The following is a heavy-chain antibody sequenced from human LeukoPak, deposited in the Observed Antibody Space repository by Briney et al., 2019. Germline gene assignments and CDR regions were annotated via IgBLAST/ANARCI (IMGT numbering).Heavy chain of an antibody. Sequence: GASVKVSCKASGYTFTGYYMHWVRQAPGQGLEWMGWINPNSGGTNYAQKFQGRVTMTRDTSISTAYMELSRLRSDDTAVYYCARNGKEDIVVVPAATFLRTNYYYYYYMDVWGKGTTVTVSS. CDR2: INPNSGGT. V-gene: IGHV1-2*02. D-gene: IGHD2-2*01. J-gene: IGHJ6*03. CDR3: ARNGKEDIVVVPAATFLRTNYYYYYYMDV. CDR1: GYTFTGYY.